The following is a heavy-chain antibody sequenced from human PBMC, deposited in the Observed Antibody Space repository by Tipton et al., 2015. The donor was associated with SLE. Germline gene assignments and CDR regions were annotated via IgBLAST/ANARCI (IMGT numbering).Heavy chain of an antibody. CDR3: ARGGVGGYDYFDH. V-gene: IGHV4-61*02. J-gene: IGHJ4*02. D-gene: IGHD5-12*01. Sequence: TLSLTCNVSGGPISSGGYYWTWIRHPAGKGLEWIGRIYTSGATNYSPSFESRVTISFDMSKNQVSLKLNSVAAADTAVYYCARGGVGGYDYFDHWGQGTLVTVSS. CDR2: IYTSGAT. CDR1: GGPISSGGYY.